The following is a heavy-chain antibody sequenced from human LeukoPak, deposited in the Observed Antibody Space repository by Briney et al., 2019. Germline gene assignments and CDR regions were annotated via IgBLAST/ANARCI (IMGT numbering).Heavy chain of an antibody. J-gene: IGHJ4*02. V-gene: IGHV4-39*01. CDR2: IYYSGCT. CDR3: ARSVEMATAYFDY. CDR1: GGSISSSSYY. Sequence: SETLSLTCTVSGGSISSSSYYWGWFRQPPGKGLEWIGRIYYSGCTYYNPSLKSRFTIFVDTSKNQFSLKLSSVTAADTAGYYCARSVEMATAYFDYWGQGTLVTVSS. D-gene: IGHD5-12*01.